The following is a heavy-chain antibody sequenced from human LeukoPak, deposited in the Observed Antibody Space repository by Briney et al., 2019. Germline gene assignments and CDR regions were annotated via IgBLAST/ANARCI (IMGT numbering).Heavy chain of an antibody. CDR1: GFTFSSYA. J-gene: IGHJ4*02. CDR3: AKFSLTTVNNPPNYSDY. V-gene: IGHV3-23*01. D-gene: IGHD4-11*01. Sequence: PGGSLTLSCAASGFTFSSYAMSWVRQAPGKGLEWVSAISGSGGSTYYADSVKGRFTISRDNSKNTLYPQMNSLADEDTAVYFCAKFSLTTVNNPPNYSDYWGQGTLVTVSS. CDR2: ISGSGGST.